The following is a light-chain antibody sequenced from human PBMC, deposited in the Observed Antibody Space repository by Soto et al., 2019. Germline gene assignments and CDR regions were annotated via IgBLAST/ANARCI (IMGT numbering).Light chain of an antibody. CDR3: SSYTTGSTRV. J-gene: IGLJ1*01. Sequence: QSVLTQPASVSGSPGQSITISCTGTSSDVGGYNYVSWYQQLPDKAPKLMIFEVSNRPSGVSIRFSGSKSGNTASLTISGLQAEDEADYYCSSYTTGSTRVFGCGTKVTVL. CDR2: EVS. CDR1: SSDVGGYNY. V-gene: IGLV2-14*01.